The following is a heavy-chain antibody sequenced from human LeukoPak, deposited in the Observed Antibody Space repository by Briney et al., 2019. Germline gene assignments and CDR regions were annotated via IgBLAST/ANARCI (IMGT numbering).Heavy chain of an antibody. CDR2: IYPGDSDT. Sequence: GESLKISCKGSGYSFTSYWIGWVRQMPGKGLEWMVIIYPGDSDTRYSPSFQGQVTISADKSISTAYLQWSSLRASDTALYYCARFGTGYSSGWFDAFDIWGQGTMVTVSS. D-gene: IGHD6-19*01. J-gene: IGHJ3*02. CDR1: GYSFTSYW. CDR3: ARFGTGYSSGWFDAFDI. V-gene: IGHV5-51*01.